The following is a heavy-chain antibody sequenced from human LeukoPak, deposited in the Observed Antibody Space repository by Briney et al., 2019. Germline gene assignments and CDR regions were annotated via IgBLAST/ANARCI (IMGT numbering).Heavy chain of an antibody. Sequence: QTGGSLRLSCAASGFTFSSYWMSWVRQAPGKGLEWVANIKQDGSEKYYVDSVKGRFTISRDNSKNTLYLQMNSLRAEDTAVYYCAKDLHYYDSSGYQPDYWGQGTLVTVSS. V-gene: IGHV3-7*01. J-gene: IGHJ4*02. CDR1: GFTFSSYW. D-gene: IGHD3-22*01. CDR3: AKDLHYYDSSGYQPDY. CDR2: IKQDGSEK.